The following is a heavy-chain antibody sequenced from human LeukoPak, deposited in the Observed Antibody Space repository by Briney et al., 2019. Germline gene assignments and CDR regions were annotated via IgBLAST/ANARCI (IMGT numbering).Heavy chain of an antibody. Sequence: GGSLRLSCEITGFVVFNNYMTWVRQAPGKGLEWVALIYVGGHTRHADSMRGRFAISSDNSKNMLYLHMNNLRAEDTAVYYCARGGNYDGSRYAAWFFDVWGRGTLVTVSS. CDR2: IYVGGHT. J-gene: IGHJ2*01. D-gene: IGHD6-25*01. V-gene: IGHV3-53*01. CDR1: GFVVFNNY. CDR3: ARGGNYDGSRYAAWFFDV.